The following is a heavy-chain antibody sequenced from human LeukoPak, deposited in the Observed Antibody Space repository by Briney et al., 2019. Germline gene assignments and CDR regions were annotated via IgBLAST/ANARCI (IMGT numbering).Heavy chain of an antibody. Sequence: TSETLSLTCAVSGGSISGWYWSWIRQPPGKGLEWIGHIYDSGTTNYNPSLKSRVTMSVDSSKNQFSLKLTSVTAADTAVYYCARETTLTGYSSGLGFNYWGQGTLVTVSS. CDR3: ARETTLTGYSSGLGFNY. V-gene: IGHV4-59*01. J-gene: IGHJ4*02. CDR2: IYDSGTT. CDR1: GGSISGWY. D-gene: IGHD6-19*01.